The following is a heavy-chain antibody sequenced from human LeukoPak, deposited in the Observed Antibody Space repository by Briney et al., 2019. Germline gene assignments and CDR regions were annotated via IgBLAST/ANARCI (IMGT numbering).Heavy chain of an antibody. CDR2: ISDTGGST. CDR3: AKSRTSGTTLGGRVDY. V-gene: IGHV3-23*01. CDR1: GFTFSSYA. D-gene: IGHD1-1*01. J-gene: IGHJ4*02. Sequence: HPGGSLRLSCSASGFTFSSYAMSWVRQAPGKGLEWVSAISDTGGSTYYADSVKGRFTIFRDNSKNTLSLQMNSLRAEDTAVYYCAKSRTSGTTLGGRVDYWGQGTLVTVSS.